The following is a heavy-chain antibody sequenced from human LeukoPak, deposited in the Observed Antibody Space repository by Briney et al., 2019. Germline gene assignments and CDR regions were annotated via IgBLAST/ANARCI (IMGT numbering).Heavy chain of an antibody. CDR2: IIPIFGTA. V-gene: IGHV1-69*06. CDR3: ARKEVDTAMDQGGYYYYYYYMDV. CDR1: GGTFSSYA. J-gene: IGHJ6*03. Sequence: GASVKVSCKASGGTFSSYAISWVRQAPGQGLEWMGGIIPIFGTANYAQKFQGRVTITADKSTSTAYMELSSLRSEDTAVYYCARKEVDTAMDQGGYYYYYYYMDVWGKGTTVTVPS. D-gene: IGHD5-18*01.